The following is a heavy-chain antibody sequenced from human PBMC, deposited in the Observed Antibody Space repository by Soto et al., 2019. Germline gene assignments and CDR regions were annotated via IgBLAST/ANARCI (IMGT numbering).Heavy chain of an antibody. D-gene: IGHD1-1*01. J-gene: IGHJ4*02. CDR3: AREGGYVDY. CDR2: IDESGDS. V-gene: IGHV4-39*02. Sequence: SETLSLTCTVSGGPIISSSHYWGWIRQSPGTGLEWIGSIDESGDSYYNPSLKSRVTILVDTSKNQFSLKLMSVTGADSAIYYCAREGGYVDYWGQGALVTVSS. CDR1: GGPIISSSHY.